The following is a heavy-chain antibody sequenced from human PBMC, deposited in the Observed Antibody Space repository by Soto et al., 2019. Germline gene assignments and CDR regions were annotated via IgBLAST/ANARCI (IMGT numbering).Heavy chain of an antibody. CDR3: ARHEEGSGYCSSTSCNDLVFDY. Sequence: SETLSLTCTVSGGSISSSSYYWGWIRQPPGKGLEWIGSIYYSGSTYYNPSLKSRVTISVDTSKNQFSLKLSSVTAADTAVYYCARHEEGSGYCSSTSCNDLVFDYWGQGTLVTVSS. V-gene: IGHV4-39*01. CDR2: IYYSGST. J-gene: IGHJ4*02. D-gene: IGHD2-2*01. CDR1: GGSISSSSYY.